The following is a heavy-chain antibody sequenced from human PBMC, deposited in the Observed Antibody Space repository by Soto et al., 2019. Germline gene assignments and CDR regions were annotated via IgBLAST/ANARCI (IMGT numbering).Heavy chain of an antibody. CDR2: ISGSGGST. CDR3: AKSAIAVAGRGGKFDY. V-gene: IGHV3-23*01. D-gene: IGHD6-19*01. CDR1: AFTFGNYA. Sequence: GGSLRLSCAASAFTFGNYAMSWVRQAPGKGLEWVSAISGSGGSTYYADSVKGRFTISRDNSKNTLYLQMNSLRAEDTAVYYCAKSAIAVAGRGGKFDYWGQGTLVTVSS. J-gene: IGHJ4*02.